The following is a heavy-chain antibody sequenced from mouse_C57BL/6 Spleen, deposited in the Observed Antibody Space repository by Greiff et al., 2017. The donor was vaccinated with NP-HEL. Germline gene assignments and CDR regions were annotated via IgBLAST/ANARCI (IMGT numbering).Heavy chain of an antibody. Sequence: EVQGVESGGGLVKPGGSLKLSCAASGFTFSDYGMHWVRQAPEKGLEWVAYISSGSSTIYYADTVKGRFTISRDNAKNTLFLQMTSLRSEDTAMYYCARPSVVPHWYFDVWGTGTTVTVSS. CDR1: GFTFSDYG. J-gene: IGHJ1*03. CDR2: ISSGSSTI. V-gene: IGHV5-17*01. D-gene: IGHD1-1*01. CDR3: ARPSVVPHWYFDV.